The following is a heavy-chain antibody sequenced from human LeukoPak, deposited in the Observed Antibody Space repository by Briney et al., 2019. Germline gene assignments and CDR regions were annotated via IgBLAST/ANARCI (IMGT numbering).Heavy chain of an antibody. CDR2: IKPDGSEK. V-gene: IGHV3-7*01. D-gene: IGHD3-22*01. Sequence: GGSLRLSCADSGFTFSTYWMSWLRQVPGKGLEWLANIKPDGSEKYYADSVKGRFSISRDNAKNSLYLQMNNLRAEDTAVYYCARTKNSGRYYYFDYWGPGTLVTVSS. CDR3: ARTKNSGRYYYFDY. CDR1: GFTFSTYW. J-gene: IGHJ4*02.